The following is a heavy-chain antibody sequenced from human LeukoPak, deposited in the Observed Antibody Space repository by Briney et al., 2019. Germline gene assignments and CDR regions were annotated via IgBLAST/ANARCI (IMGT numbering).Heavy chain of an antibody. Sequence: GASVKVSCKASGYTFTSYYMHWVRQAPGQGLEWMGIINPSGGSTSYAQKFQGRVTMTRDTSTSTVYMELSSLRSEDTAVYYCARGNPFGHYDSSVLDYWGQGTLVTVSS. CDR1: GYTFTSYY. J-gene: IGHJ4*02. CDR3: ARGNPFGHYDSSVLDY. D-gene: IGHD3-22*01. V-gene: IGHV1-46*01. CDR2: INPSGGST.